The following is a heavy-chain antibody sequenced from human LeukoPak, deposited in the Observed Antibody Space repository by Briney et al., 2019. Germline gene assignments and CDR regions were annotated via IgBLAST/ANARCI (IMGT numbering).Heavy chain of an antibody. J-gene: IGHJ4*02. CDR3: ARDSVIGGEVVPAALDY. V-gene: IGHV3-21*01. CDR1: GFTFSSYS. Sequence: PGGSLRLSCAASGFTFSSYSMNWVRQAPGKGLEWVSSISSSSSYIYYADSVKGRFTISRDNAKNSLYLQMNSLRAEDTAVYYCARDSVIGGEVVPAALDYWGQGTLVTVSS. CDR2: ISSSSSYI. D-gene: IGHD2-2*01.